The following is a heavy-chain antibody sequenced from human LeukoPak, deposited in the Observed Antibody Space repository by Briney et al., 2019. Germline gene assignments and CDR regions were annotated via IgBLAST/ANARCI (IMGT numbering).Heavy chain of an antibody. V-gene: IGHV4-4*07. CDR1: GGSISSYY. CDR2: IYTSGST. CDR3: ARTSYDYVWGSYRYTWYYFDY. Sequence: PSETLSLTCTVSGGSISSYYWSWIRQPAGKGLEWIGRIYTSGSTNYNPSLKSRVTMSVDTSKNQFSLKLSSVTAVDTAAYYCARTSYDYVWGSYRYTWYYFDYWGQGTLVTVSS. D-gene: IGHD3-16*02. J-gene: IGHJ4*02.